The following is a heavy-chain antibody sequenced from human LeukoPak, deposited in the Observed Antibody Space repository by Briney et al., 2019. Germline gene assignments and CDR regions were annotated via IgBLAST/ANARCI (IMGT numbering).Heavy chain of an antibody. J-gene: IGHJ3*01. CDR1: GFRFSTYW. CDR3: ARDSSLFCNGDNCQWGFDL. V-gene: IGHV3-7*01. CDR2: IKGDGSKT. D-gene: IGHD2-15*01. Sequence: GGSLRPSCAASGFRFSTYWMSWVRQAPGKGLEWVADIKGDGSKTYYVDSMKGRFTITRDNAKNSLYLEMNSLRVEDSAVYYCARDSSLFCNGDNCQWGFDLWGQGTVVTVSS.